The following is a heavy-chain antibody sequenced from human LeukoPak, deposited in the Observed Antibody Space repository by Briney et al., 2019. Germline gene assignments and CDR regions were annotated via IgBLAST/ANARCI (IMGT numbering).Heavy chain of an antibody. CDR3: AKWKLTAAGISDAV. CDR1: GDSFSTFY. J-gene: IGHJ4*02. CDR2: IYYTGSP. D-gene: IGHD6-13*01. Sequence: SETLSLTCSMSGDSFSTFYYTWIRQPPGKGLEGVGYIYYTGSPNYNPSLRSRVTIWADTSKNQFSLNLMSATAADAAMYYCAKWKLTAAGISDAVWGQGVPVTVSS. V-gene: IGHV4-59*01.